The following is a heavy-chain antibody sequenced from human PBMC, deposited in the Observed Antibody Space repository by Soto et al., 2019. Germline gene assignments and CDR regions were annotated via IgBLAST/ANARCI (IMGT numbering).Heavy chain of an antibody. CDR2: INHSGST. Sequence: SETLSLTCAIYGGSFSNYYWNWIRQPPGKGLEWMGKINHSGSTNYSPSLKSRLTISVDTSKNQFSLKLISVAAADTAVYFCGRGRGYSNAWGSYYSGMDVWGQGTTVTVSS. CDR3: GRGRGYSNAWGSYYSGMDV. V-gene: IGHV4-34*01. CDR1: GGSFSNYY. D-gene: IGHD6-19*01. J-gene: IGHJ6*02.